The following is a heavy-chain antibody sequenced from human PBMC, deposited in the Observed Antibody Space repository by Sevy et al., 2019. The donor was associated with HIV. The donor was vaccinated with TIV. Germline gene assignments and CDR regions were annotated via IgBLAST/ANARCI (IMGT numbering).Heavy chain of an antibody. CDR2: IYYSGST. CDR3: ARRSRYCSSTSCREGYYYYMDV. V-gene: IGHV4-59*01. Sequence: SETLSLTCTVSGGSISSYYWSWIRQPPGKGLEWIGYIYYSGSTNYNPSLKSRDTISVETSKNQFSLKLSSVTAADTAVYYCARRSRYCSSTSCREGYYYYMDVWGKGTTVTVSS. J-gene: IGHJ6*03. D-gene: IGHD2-2*01. CDR1: GGSISSYY.